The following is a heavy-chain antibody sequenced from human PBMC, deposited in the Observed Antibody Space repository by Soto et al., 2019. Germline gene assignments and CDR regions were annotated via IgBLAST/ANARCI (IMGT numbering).Heavy chain of an antibody. CDR3: ARVACSSTTCFSYFDY. CDR1: GGSISSGGYY. D-gene: IGHD2-2*01. J-gene: IGHJ4*02. V-gene: IGHV4-31*01. Sequence: PSETLSLTCTVSGGSISSGGYYWSWIRQHPGKGLEWIGYIYYSGTTYYNPSLKSQVTISVDTSENQFSLKLNSVTTADTAVYYCARVACSSTTCFSYFDYWGQGTLVTVSS. CDR2: IYYSGTT.